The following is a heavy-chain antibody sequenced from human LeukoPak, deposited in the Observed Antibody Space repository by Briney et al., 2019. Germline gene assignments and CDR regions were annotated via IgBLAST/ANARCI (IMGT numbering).Heavy chain of an antibody. D-gene: IGHD2-2*01. CDR1: GFTFSNAW. Sequence: GGSLRLSCAASGFTFSNAWMSWVRQAPGKGLEWVGRIKSKTDGGKTDYAAPVKGRFTISRDDSKNTLYLQMNSLKTEDTAVYYCARWGVWCSSTSCYPNSRTQFDYWGQGTLVTVSS. CDR2: IKSKTDGGKT. J-gene: IGHJ4*02. V-gene: IGHV3-15*01. CDR3: ARWGVWCSSTSCYPNSRTQFDY.